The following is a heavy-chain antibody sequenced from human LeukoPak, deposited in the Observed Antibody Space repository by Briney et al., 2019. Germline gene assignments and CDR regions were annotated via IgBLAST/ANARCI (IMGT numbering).Heavy chain of an antibody. CDR1: GYTFTGYY. CDR2: INPNSGGT. D-gene: IGHD2-15*01. J-gene: IGHJ4*02. Sequence: RASVTVSCKASGYTFTGYYIHWVRQAPGQGLEWMGWINPNSGGTNYAQKFQGRVTMTRDTSMSTAYMELSGLRSDDTAVYYCSRDSGYCSGGSCWYFDFWGQGTLVTVSA. CDR3: SRDSGYCSGGSCWYFDF. V-gene: IGHV1-2*02.